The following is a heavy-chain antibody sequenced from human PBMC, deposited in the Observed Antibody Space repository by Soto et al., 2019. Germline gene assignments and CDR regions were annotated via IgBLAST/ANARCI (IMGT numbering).Heavy chain of an antibody. V-gene: IGHV2-5*02. CDR3: AHRAGLQGNWDGGYFDF. CDR1: GFSLSSSGVG. J-gene: IGHJ4*02. CDR2: IYWDDDK. Sequence: QITLKESGPTRVKPTQPLTLACTFSGFSLSSSGVGVGWIRQPPGKALEQLALIYWDDDKRYSPSLQSRLTITKDTSKNPVVLTMTNMDPVDTATYYCAHRAGLQGNWDGGYFDFWGQGALVTVSS. D-gene: IGHD1-1*01.